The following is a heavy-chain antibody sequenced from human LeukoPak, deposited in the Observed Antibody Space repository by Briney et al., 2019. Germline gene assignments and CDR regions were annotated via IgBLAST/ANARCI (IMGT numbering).Heavy chain of an antibody. CDR3: ARIPHRVPHNWFDP. Sequence: GASVKVSCKASGYTFTSYDINWVRQTAGQGLEWMGWVNPHSANAGYAQKFQGRVTMTRDTSISTAYMELSSLRSDDTAVYYCARIPHRVPHNWFDPWGQGTLVTVSS. V-gene: IGHV1-8*01. CDR1: GYTFTSYD. J-gene: IGHJ5*02. D-gene: IGHD2-2*01. CDR2: VNPHSANA.